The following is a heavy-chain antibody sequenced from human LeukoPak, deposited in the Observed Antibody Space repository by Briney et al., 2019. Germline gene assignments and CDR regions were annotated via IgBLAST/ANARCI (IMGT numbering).Heavy chain of an antibody. Sequence: PGRSLRLSCAASGFSFSSYGMYWVRQAPGKGLEWVALIYNDGGLPNYLDSVRGRFTISRDNSKNTLYLQMDSLRVEDTAVDYCAQGHYVGNSEFLDNWGQGSLVIVSS. CDR2: IYNDGGLP. CDR1: GFSFSSYG. J-gene: IGHJ4*02. D-gene: IGHD4-23*01. V-gene: IGHV3-33*07. CDR3: AQGHYVGNSEFLDN.